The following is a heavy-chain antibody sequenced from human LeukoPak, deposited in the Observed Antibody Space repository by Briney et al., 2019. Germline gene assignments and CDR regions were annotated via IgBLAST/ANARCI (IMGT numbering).Heavy chain of an antibody. J-gene: IGHJ4*02. CDR1: GYTFTKYW. CDR2: IYPGDSDT. CDR3: ARRDMATNTPFDY. D-gene: IGHD5-24*01. Sequence: ESLKISCKGSGYTFTKYWIGWVRHTPGKGLECMGIIYPGDSDTRYSPSFRGQVTISADKSISTAYLQWSSLKASDTAMYYCARRDMATNTPFDYWGQGTLVTVSS. V-gene: IGHV5-51*01.